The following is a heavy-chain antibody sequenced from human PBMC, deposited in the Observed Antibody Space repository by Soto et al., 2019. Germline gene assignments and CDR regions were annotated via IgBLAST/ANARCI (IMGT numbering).Heavy chain of an antibody. CDR3: ARSTIPAGTTLYFLDS. CDR1: GYTFTRYY. J-gene: IGHJ4*02. CDR2: IDPSDGYT. D-gene: IGHD6-13*01. V-gene: IGHV1-46*01. Sequence: ASVKVSCKASGYTFTRYYIHWVRQTPGQGLEWVGQIDPSDGYTTNAQKFRGRIAMSRDTSTSSVYIELSSLRSEDTAVYYCARSTIPAGTTLYFLDSWGPGTLVTVSS.